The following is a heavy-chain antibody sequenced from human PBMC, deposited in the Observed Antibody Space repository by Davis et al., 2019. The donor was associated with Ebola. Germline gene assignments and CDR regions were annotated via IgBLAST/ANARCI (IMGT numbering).Heavy chain of an antibody. V-gene: IGHV4-30-2*01. CDR1: GGSISSGGYS. D-gene: IGHD3-10*01. J-gene: IGHJ5*02. Sequence: PSETLSLTCAVSGGSISSGGYSWSWIRQPPGKGLEWIGYIYHNGSTYYNPSLKSRVTISVDRSKNQFSLKLSSVTAADTAVYYCARYVVRGEGEFDPWGQGTLVTVSS. CDR3: ARYVVRGEGEFDP. CDR2: IYHNGST.